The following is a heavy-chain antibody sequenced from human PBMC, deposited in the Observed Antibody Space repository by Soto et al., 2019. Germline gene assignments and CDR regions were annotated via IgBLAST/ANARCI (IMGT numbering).Heavy chain of an antibody. V-gene: IGHV1-69*01. CDR3: ARVRYYGSGSYYFRY. CDR1: GGTFSSYA. J-gene: IGHJ4*02. CDR2: IIPIFGTA. Sequence: QVQLVQSGAEVKKPGSSVKVSCKASGGTFSSYAISWVRQAPGQGLEWMGGIIPIFGTANYTQKFKGRVTITADESTSTAYMELSSLRSEDTAVYYCARVRYYGSGSYYFRYWGQGTLVTVSS. D-gene: IGHD3-10*01.